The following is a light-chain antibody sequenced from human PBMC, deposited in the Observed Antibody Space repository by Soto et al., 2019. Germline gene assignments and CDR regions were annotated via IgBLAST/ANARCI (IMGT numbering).Light chain of an antibody. CDR2: DAS. CDR3: HQRSTWPPIT. Sequence: EIVLTQSPATLSLSPGERATLSCRASQSVSNYLAWYQQKPGQAPRLLIYDASNRATGIPARFSGSGSGTDFTLPISSREPEDFAVYYCHQRSTWPPITFGQGTRLEIK. V-gene: IGKV3-11*01. CDR1: QSVSNY. J-gene: IGKJ5*01.